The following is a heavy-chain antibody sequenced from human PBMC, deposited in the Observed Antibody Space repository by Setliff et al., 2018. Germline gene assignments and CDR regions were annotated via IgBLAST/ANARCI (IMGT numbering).Heavy chain of an antibody. CDR3: AKDVSPPGTNGWHPDALDI. D-gene: IGHD6-19*01. J-gene: IGHJ3*02. V-gene: IGHV3-23*01. CDR2: ISASGRTT. Sequence: HPGGSLRLSCAASRFTFSNYAMSWVRQAPGKGLEWVSAISASGRTTYSADSVKGRFTISRDNSKNTLSLQMNSLRAEDTAVYYCAKDVSPPGTNGWHPDALDIWGQGTMVTVSS. CDR1: RFTFSNYA.